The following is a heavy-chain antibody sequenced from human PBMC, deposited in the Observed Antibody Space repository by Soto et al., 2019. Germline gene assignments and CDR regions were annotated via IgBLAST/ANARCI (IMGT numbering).Heavy chain of an antibody. CDR1: GGSISSGGYY. Sequence: QVQLQESGPGLVKPSQTLSLTCTVSGGSISSGGYYWSWIRQHPGKGLEWIGYIYYSGSTYYNPSLKSRVTISVDTAKNQCSLKLSSVTAADTAVYYCARVGNGDYPIDYWGQGTLVTVSS. CDR2: IYYSGST. CDR3: ARVGNGDYPIDY. V-gene: IGHV4-31*03. D-gene: IGHD4-17*01. J-gene: IGHJ4*02.